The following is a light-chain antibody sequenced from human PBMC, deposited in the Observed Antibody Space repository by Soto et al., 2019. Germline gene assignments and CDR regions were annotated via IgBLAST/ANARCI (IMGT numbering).Light chain of an antibody. CDR3: QQYGSSPYT. V-gene: IGKV3-20*01. CDR2: IAS. Sequence: EVVLTQSPGTLSLSPGERATLSCWASQSVSRSYLAWYQQKPGQAPRLLIYIASSRATGIPDRFSGSGSGTDFTLTISRLKPEDFAMYYCQQYGSSPYTFGQGNKLEIK. CDR1: QSVSRSY. J-gene: IGKJ2*01.